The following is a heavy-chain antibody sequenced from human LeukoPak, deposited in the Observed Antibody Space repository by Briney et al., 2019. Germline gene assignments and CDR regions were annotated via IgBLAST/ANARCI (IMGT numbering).Heavy chain of an antibody. Sequence: PSETLSLTCTVSGGSISSYYWSWIRQPPGKGLEWIGYIYYSGSTNYNPSLKSRVTISVDTSKNQFSLKLSSVTAADTAVYYCARGEIQPWLNRWGQGTLVTVSS. CDR1: GGSISSYY. CDR3: ARGEIQPWLNR. D-gene: IGHD5-18*01. J-gene: IGHJ4*02. CDR2: IYYSGST. V-gene: IGHV4-59*01.